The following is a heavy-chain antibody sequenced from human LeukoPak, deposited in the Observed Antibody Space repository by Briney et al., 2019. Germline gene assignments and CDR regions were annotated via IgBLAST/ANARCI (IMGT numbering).Heavy chain of an antibody. Sequence: ASVKVSCKASGYTFTGYYIHWVRQAPGQGLEWMGWINPDSGGTNYAQKFRGRVTMTRDTSITTAYMELSRLRSDDTAVYYCARGPGGRSGYHPLEDYYYYYYMDVWGKGTKVTVSS. J-gene: IGHJ6*03. D-gene: IGHD3-22*01. CDR1: GYTFTGYY. V-gene: IGHV1-2*02. CDR3: ARGPGGRSGYHPLEDYYYYYYMDV. CDR2: INPDSGGT.